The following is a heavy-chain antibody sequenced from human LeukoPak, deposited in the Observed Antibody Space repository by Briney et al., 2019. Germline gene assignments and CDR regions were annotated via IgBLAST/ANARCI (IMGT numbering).Heavy chain of an antibody. Sequence: GASVKVSCKATGYSFTRHYMHWVRQAPGQGLEWMGWINPNSGATSYARKFQGRVTMTRDTSINTAFMQLSRLISEDTAVYFCARIREHRSGLDFWGQGTLVTVSS. CDR3: ARIREHRSGLDF. CDR1: GYSFTRHY. D-gene: IGHD3-3*01. J-gene: IGHJ4*02. CDR2: INPNSGAT. V-gene: IGHV1-2*02.